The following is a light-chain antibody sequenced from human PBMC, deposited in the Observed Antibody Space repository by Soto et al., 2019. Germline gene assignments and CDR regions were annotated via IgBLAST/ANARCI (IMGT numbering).Light chain of an antibody. Sequence: QSVLTQPASVSGSPGQSIAISCTGSGSDVGGYNYVSWYQQHPGKAPKLIIYGVSHRPSGVSTRFSASRSAYTASLTISGLQAEDEADYYCSSYIPSTTTHWVFGGGTKLTVL. J-gene: IGLJ3*02. CDR3: SSYIPSTTTHWV. CDR2: GVS. V-gene: IGLV2-14*01. CDR1: GSDVGGYNY.